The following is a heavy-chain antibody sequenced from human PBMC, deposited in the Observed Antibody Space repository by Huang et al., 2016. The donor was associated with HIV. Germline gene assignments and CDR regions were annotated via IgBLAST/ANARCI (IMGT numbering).Heavy chain of an antibody. D-gene: IGHD6-19*01. CDR1: GGSISSSSYY. CDR2: IYYGCNT. Sequence: LQLQESGPGLVKSSETLSLICTVSGGSISSSSYYWGWIRQPPGKGPEWIGSIYYGCNTYYNPPLKSRVTISVDTSKNQFSLKVNSVTAADTAVYYCARHGRVAGHYYNNMDVWGRGTTVTVSS. J-gene: IGHJ6*02. CDR3: ARHGRVAGHYYNNMDV. V-gene: IGHV4-39*01.